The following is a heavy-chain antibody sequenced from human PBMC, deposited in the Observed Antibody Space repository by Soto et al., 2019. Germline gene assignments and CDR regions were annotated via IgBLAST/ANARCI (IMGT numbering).Heavy chain of an antibody. CDR1: GFTFSSYA. D-gene: IGHD1-26*01. Sequence: VQLLESGGGLVQPGGSLRLSCAASGFTFSSYAMTWVRQVPGEGLEWVSVITDSGDDTLHADSVKGRLTISRSNSKTTLYLQMSSLRSDERSIYYCERASGGRYAWSRFFDLSVQGTRVTVPS. J-gene: IGHJ4*02. V-gene: IGHV3-23*01. CDR3: ERASGGRYAWSRFFDL. CDR2: ITDSGDDT.